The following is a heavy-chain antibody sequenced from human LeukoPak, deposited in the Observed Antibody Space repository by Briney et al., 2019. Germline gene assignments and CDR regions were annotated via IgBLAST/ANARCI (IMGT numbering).Heavy chain of an antibody. J-gene: IGHJ6*02. D-gene: IGHD3-10*01. Sequence: GGSLGLSCAASGFTFSDYYMSWIRQAPGKGLEWVSYISSSGSTIYYADSVKGRFTISRDNAKNSLYLQMNSLRAEDTAVYYCARALVGSGINYYYYGMDVWGQGTTVTVSS. CDR2: ISSSGSTI. CDR1: GFTFSDYY. CDR3: ARALVGSGINYYYYGMDV. V-gene: IGHV3-11*01.